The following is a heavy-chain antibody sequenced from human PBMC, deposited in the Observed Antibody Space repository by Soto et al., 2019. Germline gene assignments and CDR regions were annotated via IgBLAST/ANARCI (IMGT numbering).Heavy chain of an antibody. Sequence: EVQLVESGGGLAQPGGSLRLSCVASGFSFSDYEMNWVRQAPGKGLEWVAYISSGGSTIHYADSVRGRFTVSRDNARNSLYLQMNTLSVEDTALYYCARDRAAGGYWGQGTLVTASS. CDR3: ARDRAAGGY. D-gene: IGHD6-13*01. V-gene: IGHV3-48*03. J-gene: IGHJ4*02. CDR2: ISSGGSTI. CDR1: GFSFSDYE.